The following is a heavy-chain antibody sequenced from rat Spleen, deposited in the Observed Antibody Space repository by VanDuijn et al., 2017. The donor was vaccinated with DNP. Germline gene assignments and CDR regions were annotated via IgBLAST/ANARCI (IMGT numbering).Heavy chain of an antibody. CDR1: GFTFSDYA. D-gene: IGHD1-1*01. Sequence: EVKLVESGGGLVQPGRSLKLSCAASGFTFSDYAMAWVRQAPKKGLEWVATINYDGTRTYYRDSVKGRFTISRDNARSILYLQMDSLGSEDTATYYCTRRDSSLLLHGFFDYWGQGVMVTVSS. J-gene: IGHJ2*01. CDR2: INYDGTRT. CDR3: TRRDSSLLLHGFFDY. V-gene: IGHV5-7*01.